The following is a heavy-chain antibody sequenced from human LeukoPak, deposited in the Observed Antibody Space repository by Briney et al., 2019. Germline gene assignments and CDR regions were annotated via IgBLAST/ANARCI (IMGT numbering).Heavy chain of an antibody. V-gene: IGHV4-59*01. J-gene: IGHJ4*02. CDR1: GGSISSYY. CDR3: ARHYCTGDNCYYFDY. CDR2: VYYSGST. Sequence: SETLSLTCTVSGGSISSYYWSWIRQPPGKGLEWIGFVYYSGSTNYSPSLKSRVTLSVDTSKNQFSLKLNSVTAADTAVYYCARHYCTGDNCYYFDYWGQGTLVTVSS. D-gene: IGHD2-15*01.